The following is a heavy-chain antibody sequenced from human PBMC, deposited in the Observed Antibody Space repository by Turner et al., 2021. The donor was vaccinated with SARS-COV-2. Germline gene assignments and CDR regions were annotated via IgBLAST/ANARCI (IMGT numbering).Heavy chain of an antibody. CDR1: GFRFSSFT. CDR3: SRVQGAIDY. J-gene: IGHJ4*02. V-gene: IGHV3-21*01. Sequence: EVHLVESGGGLVKPGGSLPLSCAASGFRFSSFTMNWVRQAPGKGLEWVSSISHSSKYIYYADSVRGRFSISRDNAKKSVYLEMNTLRADDTAVYFCSRVQGAIDYWGQGILVTVSS. CDR2: ISHSSKYI.